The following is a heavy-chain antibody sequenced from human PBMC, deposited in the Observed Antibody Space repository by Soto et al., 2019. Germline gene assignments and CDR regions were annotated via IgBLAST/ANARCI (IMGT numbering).Heavy chain of an antibody. J-gene: IGHJ4*02. Sequence: QVQLVQSGAEVKKPGSSVKVSCKASGGTFSSYAISWVLQAPGQGLEWTGGIIPIFGTANYAQKFQGRVTITADESTSKAYMELSSLRSEDTAVYYCARSSGSYYTELAYWGQGTLVTVSS. V-gene: IGHV1-69*01. D-gene: IGHD1-26*01. CDR2: IIPIFGTA. CDR3: ARSSGSYYTELAY. CDR1: GGTFSSYA.